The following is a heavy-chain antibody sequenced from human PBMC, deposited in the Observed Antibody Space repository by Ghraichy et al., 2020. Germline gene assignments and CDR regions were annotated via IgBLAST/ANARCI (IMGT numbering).Heavy chain of an antibody. CDR3: ARGVNWYDSKGYIDS. CDR1: GVSISDDY. D-gene: IGHD3-22*01. Sequence: SETLSLTCTVSGVSISDDYWSWIRQPPGKRLEWIGCVHYSGSTKYNPSLKSRVAISLDTSKNHFSLNLSSVTAADTAVYYCARGVNWYDSKGYIDSWGQGTLVTVSS. V-gene: IGHV4-59*01. J-gene: IGHJ4*02. CDR2: VHYSGST.